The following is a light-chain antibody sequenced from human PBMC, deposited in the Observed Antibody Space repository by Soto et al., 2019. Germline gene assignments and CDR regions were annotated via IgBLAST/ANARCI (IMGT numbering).Light chain of an antibody. Sequence: DIQLTQSPSFLSASVGDRIPITCRASQGISSYLAWYQQKPGKAPKLLIYAASTLQSGVPSRFSGSGSGTEFTLTISSLQPEDFATYYCQQLNSYPRTFGQGTKVDIK. CDR3: QQLNSYPRT. J-gene: IGKJ1*01. V-gene: IGKV1-9*01. CDR1: QGISSY. CDR2: AAS.